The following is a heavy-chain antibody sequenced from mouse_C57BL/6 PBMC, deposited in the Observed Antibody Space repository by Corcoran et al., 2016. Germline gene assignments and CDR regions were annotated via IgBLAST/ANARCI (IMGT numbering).Heavy chain of an antibody. CDR2: INPNNGGT. CDR3: ARHGRSYPYYYAMDY. V-gene: IGHV1-18*01. CDR1: GYTFTDYN. Sequence: EVQLQQSGPELVKPGASVKIPCKASGYTFTDYNMDWVKQSHGKSLEWIGDINPNNGGTIYNQKFKGKATLTVDKSSSTAYMELRSLTSEDTAVYYCARHGRSYPYYYAMDYWGQGTSVTVSS. J-gene: IGHJ4*01. D-gene: IGHD1-1*01.